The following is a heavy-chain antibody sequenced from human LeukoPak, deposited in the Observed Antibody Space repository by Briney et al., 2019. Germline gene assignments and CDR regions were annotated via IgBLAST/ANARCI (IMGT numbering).Heavy chain of an antibody. Sequence: GGSLRLSCAASGFTFSRYGMNWVRQAPGKGLEWVAVIWYDGTSEYYADSVKGRFTISRDNSKSTVYLQMNSLRDEDTAVYYCARARYGSGGYFFDFWGQGTLVTVSS. V-gene: IGHV3-33*01. CDR3: ARARYGSGGYFFDF. D-gene: IGHD3-10*01. J-gene: IGHJ4*02. CDR1: GFTFSRYG. CDR2: IWYDGTSE.